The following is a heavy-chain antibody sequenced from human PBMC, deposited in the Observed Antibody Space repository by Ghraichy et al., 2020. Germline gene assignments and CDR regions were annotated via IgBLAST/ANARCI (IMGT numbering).Heavy chain of an antibody. Sequence: GGSLRLSCAASGFTFSSYGMHWVRQAPGKGLEWVAFIRYDGSNKYYADSVKGRFTISRDNSKNTLYLQMNSLRAEDTAVYYCAKVLFSYGDYALRRVYGMDVWGQGTTVTVSS. J-gene: IGHJ6*02. CDR3: AKVLFSYGDYALRRVYGMDV. CDR1: GFTFSSYG. CDR2: IRYDGSNK. D-gene: IGHD4-17*01. V-gene: IGHV3-30*02.